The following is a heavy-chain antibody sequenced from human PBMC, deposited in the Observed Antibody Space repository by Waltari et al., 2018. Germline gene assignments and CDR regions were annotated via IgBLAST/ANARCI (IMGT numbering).Heavy chain of an antibody. J-gene: IGHJ4*02. CDR1: NFDFGEYG. Sequence: EVLLVESGGGMVQPGRSLTLSYAAYNFDFGEYGMSWVRQAPGKGLEWVGFIRIKAYGETTEYAASVKGRFIISRDDSRSIAYLQMNSLKTEDTAVYYCTRVLRYFDWSTKDYWGQGTLVTVSS. CDR3: TRVLRYFDWSTKDY. CDR2: IRIKAYGETT. V-gene: IGHV3-49*04. D-gene: IGHD3-9*01.